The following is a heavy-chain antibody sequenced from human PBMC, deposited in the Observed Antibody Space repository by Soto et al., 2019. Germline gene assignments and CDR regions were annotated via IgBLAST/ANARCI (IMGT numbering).Heavy chain of an antibody. D-gene: IGHD2-15*01. CDR2: IKQDGSEK. CDR3: ARDGGYCSGGSCDNLPMDV. V-gene: IGHV3-7*01. Sequence: GGSLRLSCAASGFTFSSYWMSWVRQAPGKGLEWVANIKQDGSEKYYVDSVKGRFTISRDNAKNSLYLQMNSLRAEDTAVYYCARDGGYCSGGSCDNLPMDVWGKGTTVTVSS. J-gene: IGHJ6*03. CDR1: GFTFSSYW.